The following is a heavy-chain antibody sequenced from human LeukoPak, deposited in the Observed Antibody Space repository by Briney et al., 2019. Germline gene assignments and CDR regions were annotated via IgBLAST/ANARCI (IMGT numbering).Heavy chain of an antibody. CDR3: ASAAAYIAALDY. CDR1: GGSFSGYY. Sequence: PSETLSLTCAVYGGSFSGYYWSWIRQHPGKGLEWIGYIYYTGTTYYNPSLESRVTISVDTSKNQFSLNLRSVTAADTAVYYCASAAAYIAALDYWGQGTLVTVSS. J-gene: IGHJ4*02. D-gene: IGHD2-15*01. V-gene: IGHV4-31*11. CDR2: IYYTGTT.